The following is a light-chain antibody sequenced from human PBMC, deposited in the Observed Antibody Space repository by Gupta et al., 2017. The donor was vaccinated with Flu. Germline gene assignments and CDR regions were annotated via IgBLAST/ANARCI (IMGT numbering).Light chain of an antibody. Sequence: PGRTASMYWKSSQTLLHTDGKTYLNWYVQRPGLPPQLLIYEGSKRFSGVSDRFNATGSQTDFTLHISRVEAEDVGVYFCMQSVQMPPITFGGGTRVET. CDR3: MQSVQMPPIT. CDR1: QTLLHTDGKTY. CDR2: EGS. J-gene: IGKJ4*01. V-gene: IGKV2D-29*01.